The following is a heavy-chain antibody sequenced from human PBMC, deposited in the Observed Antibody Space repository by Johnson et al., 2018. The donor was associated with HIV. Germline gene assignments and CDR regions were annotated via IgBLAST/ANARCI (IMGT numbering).Heavy chain of an antibody. CDR1: GFTVSSNY. Sequence: VQLVESGGDLVQPGGSLRLSCAASGFTVSSNYMSWVRQAPGKGLEWVSSINWSGGSTGYADSVKGRFTISRDNAKNSLYLQMNGLRAEDTALYYCAREFDITLILVVTYAFDIWGQGTMVTVSS. V-gene: IGHV3-20*04. CDR2: INWSGGST. D-gene: IGHD3-22*01. CDR3: AREFDITLILVVTYAFDI. J-gene: IGHJ3*02.